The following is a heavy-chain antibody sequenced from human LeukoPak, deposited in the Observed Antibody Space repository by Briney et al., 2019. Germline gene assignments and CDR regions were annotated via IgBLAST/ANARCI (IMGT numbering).Heavy chain of an antibody. V-gene: IGHV1-2*02. CDR2: IYPNSGGT. Sequence: ASVKVSCKASGHTFTGYYMHWVRQAPGQGLEWMGWIYPNSGGTNYAQKFQGRVTMTRDTSISTAYMELSRPRSDDTAVYYCAREPSGSGSYDYWGQGTLVTVSS. J-gene: IGHJ4*02. CDR1: GHTFTGYY. D-gene: IGHD3-10*01. CDR3: AREPSGSGSYDY.